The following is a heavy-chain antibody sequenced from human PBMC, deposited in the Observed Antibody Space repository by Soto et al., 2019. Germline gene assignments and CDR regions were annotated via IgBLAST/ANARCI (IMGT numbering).Heavy chain of an antibody. CDR2: IIPIFGTA. CDR3: ARREDSGSAADAFDI. V-gene: IGHV1-69*13. CDR1: GGTFSSYA. Sequence: SVKVSCKASGGTFSSYAISWVRQAPGQGLEWMGGIIPIFGTANYAQKFQGRVTITADESTSTAYMELSSLRSEDTAVYYCARREDSGSAADAFDIWGQGTMVTVS. J-gene: IGHJ3*02. D-gene: IGHD1-26*01.